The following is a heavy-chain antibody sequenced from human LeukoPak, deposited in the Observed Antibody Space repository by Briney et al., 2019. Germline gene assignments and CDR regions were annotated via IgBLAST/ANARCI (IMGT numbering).Heavy chain of an antibody. V-gene: IGHV1-69*04. CDR1: GGTFSSYA. D-gene: IGHD1-26*01. CDR3: ATEVVGATRGDY. Sequence: ASVKVSCKASGGTFSSYAISWVRQAPGQGLEWMGRIIPILGIANYAQKFQGRVTITADKSTSTAYMELSSLRSEDTAVYYCATEVVGATRGDYWGQGTLVTVSS. CDR2: IIPILGIA. J-gene: IGHJ4*02.